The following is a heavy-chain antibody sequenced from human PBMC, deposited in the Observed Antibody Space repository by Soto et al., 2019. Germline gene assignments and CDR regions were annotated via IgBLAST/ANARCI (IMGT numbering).Heavy chain of an antibody. CDR2: INHSGST. D-gene: IGHD6-13*01. J-gene: IGHJ5*02. V-gene: IGHV4-34*01. CDR3: ARGLVYNWFDP. CDR1: GGSFSGYY. Sequence: SETLSLTCAVYGGSFSGYYWSWIRQPPGKGLEWIGEINHSGSTNYNPSLKSRVTISVDTSKNQFSLQLNSVTPEDTAVYYCARGLVYNWFDPWGQGTLVTVSS.